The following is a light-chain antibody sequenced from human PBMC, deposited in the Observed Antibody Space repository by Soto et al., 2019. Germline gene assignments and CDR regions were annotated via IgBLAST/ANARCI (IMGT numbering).Light chain of an antibody. V-gene: IGLV1-44*01. Sequence: QLVLIQPPSASGTPGQTIAISCSGGSSNIGSHTVNWYQQLPGTAPRLLIYSNTQRPSGVPDRFSGSKSGTSASLAISGLQSEYEGDYYCAAWDDSLNGVVFGGGTKVTVL. CDR3: AAWDDSLNGVV. CDR2: SNT. CDR1: SSNIGSHT. J-gene: IGLJ2*01.